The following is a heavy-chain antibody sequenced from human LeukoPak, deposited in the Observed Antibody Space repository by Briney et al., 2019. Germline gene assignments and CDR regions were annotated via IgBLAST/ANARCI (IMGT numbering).Heavy chain of an antibody. Sequence: GGSLRLSCAASGFTFSGSAMHWVRQASGKGLEWVGRIRSKANSYATAYAASVKGRFTISRDDSKNTAYLQMNSLKTEDTAVYYCTIDEKACSNLCYFDYWGQGTLVTVSS. CDR2: IRSKANSYAT. D-gene: IGHD4-11*01. V-gene: IGHV3-73*01. J-gene: IGHJ4*02. CDR3: TIDEKACSNLCYFDY. CDR1: GFTFSGSA.